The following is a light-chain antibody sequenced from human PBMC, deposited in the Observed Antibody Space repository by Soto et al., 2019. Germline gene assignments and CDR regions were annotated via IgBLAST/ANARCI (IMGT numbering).Light chain of an antibody. J-gene: IGLJ2*01. CDR1: SSDVGTYDY. V-gene: IGLV2-14*01. CDR3: NSHTTNRSLV. CDR2: EVN. Sequence: QSALTQPASVTGAPGQSITISCTASSSDVGTYDYVSWYQQHPGKAPKLMIYEVNTRPSGVSDRFSGSKSGNTASLTISGLQAEDEADYYCNSHTTNRSLVFGGGTKVTVL.